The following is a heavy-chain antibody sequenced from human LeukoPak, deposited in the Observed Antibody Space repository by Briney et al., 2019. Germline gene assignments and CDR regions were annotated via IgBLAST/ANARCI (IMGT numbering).Heavy chain of an antibody. CDR3: ARGPVKYYYDSSGYFYYYYYMDV. D-gene: IGHD3-22*01. CDR1: GGTFSSYA. J-gene: IGHJ6*03. CDR2: IIPIFGTA. Sequence: ASVKVSCKASGGTFSSYAVSWVRQAPGQGLEWMGGIIPIFGTANYAQKFQGRVTITADESTSTAYMELRSLRSDDTAVYYCARGPVKYYYDSSGYFYYYYYMDVWGKGTTVTVSS. V-gene: IGHV1-69*13.